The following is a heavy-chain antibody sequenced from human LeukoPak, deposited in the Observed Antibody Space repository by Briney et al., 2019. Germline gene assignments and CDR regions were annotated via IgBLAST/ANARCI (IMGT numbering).Heavy chain of an antibody. V-gene: IGHV4-31*03. CDR3: ARAKAPPCGGDCYTDISYYYYGVDV. Sequence: SETLSLTCTVSGGSISSGGYYWSWIRQPPGKGLEWIGYIYYSGSTYYYPSLKRRVTISVDTSKNQFSLKLSSVTAADTAVYYCARAKAPPCGGDCYTDISYYYYGVDVWGKGTTVTVSS. CDR1: GGSISSGGYY. D-gene: IGHD2-21*02. CDR2: IYYSGST. J-gene: IGHJ6*04.